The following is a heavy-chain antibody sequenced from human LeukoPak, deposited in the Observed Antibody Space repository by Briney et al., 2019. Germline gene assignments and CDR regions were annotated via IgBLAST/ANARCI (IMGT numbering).Heavy chain of an antibody. V-gene: IGHV3-21*01. J-gene: IGHJ4*02. D-gene: IGHD6-19*01. CDR1: GFTFSSYS. Sequence: GGSLRLSCAASGFTFSSYSMNWVRQAPGKGLEWVSSISSSSSYIYYADSVKGRFTISRDNAKNSLYLQMNSLRAEDTAVYYCARETVIAVAGHFDYWGQGTLVTVSS. CDR2: ISSSSSYI. CDR3: ARETVIAVAGHFDY.